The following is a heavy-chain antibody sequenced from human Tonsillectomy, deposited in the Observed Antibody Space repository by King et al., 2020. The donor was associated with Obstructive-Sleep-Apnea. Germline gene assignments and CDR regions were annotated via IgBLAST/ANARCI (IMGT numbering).Heavy chain of an antibody. Sequence: VQLVESGGGLVQPGGSLRLSCAASGFTFSSYSMNWVRQAPGKGLEWVSYISSSSSTIYYANSVKGRFTISRDNAKNSLYLQMNSLGAEDTAVYYCAREGRDGYINWFDYWGQGTLVTVSS. CDR1: GFTFSSYS. CDR2: ISSSSSTI. J-gene: IGHJ5*01. D-gene: IGHD5-24*01. CDR3: AREGRDGYINWFDY. V-gene: IGHV3-48*04.